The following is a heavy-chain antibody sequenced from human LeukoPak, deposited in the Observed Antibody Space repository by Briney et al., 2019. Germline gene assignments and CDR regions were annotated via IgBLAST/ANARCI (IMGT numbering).Heavy chain of an antibody. Sequence: GGSLRLSCAASGFTFSSYAMSWVRQAPGKGLEWVSGISGSGGNTYYADSVKGRFTISRDNSKNTLYLQMNSLRAEDTAVYYCAKDRVDYYDSSGYNNWFDPWGQGTLVTVSS. V-gene: IGHV3-23*01. CDR3: AKDRVDYYDSSGYNNWFDP. D-gene: IGHD3-22*01. J-gene: IGHJ5*02. CDR1: GFTFSSYA. CDR2: ISGSGGNT.